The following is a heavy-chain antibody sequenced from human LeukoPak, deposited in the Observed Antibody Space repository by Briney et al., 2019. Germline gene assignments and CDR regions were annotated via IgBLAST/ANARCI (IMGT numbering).Heavy chain of an antibody. V-gene: IGHV1-58*01. Sequence: GASVKVSCKASVFTFTSSAVQWVRQARGQRLEWIGWIVVGSGNTNYAQKFQERVTITRDMSTSTAYMELSSLRSEDTAVYYCAARGYYDSSAYAFDIWGQGTMVTVSS. J-gene: IGHJ3*02. CDR3: AARGYYDSSAYAFDI. CDR2: IVVGSGNT. CDR1: VFTFTSSA. D-gene: IGHD3-22*01.